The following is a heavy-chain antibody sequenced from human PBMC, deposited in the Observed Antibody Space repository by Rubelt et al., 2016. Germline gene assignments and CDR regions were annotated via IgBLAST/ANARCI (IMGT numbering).Heavy chain of an antibody. D-gene: IGHD6-13*01. CDR3: ARSESGIAAAPDWFDP. V-gene: IGHV4-59*08. Sequence: QVQLQESGPGLVKPSETLSLTCTVSGGSISGYYWSWIRQPPGKGLEWIGYIYYSGSTYYNPSLQSRVTISVDTSKNQFSRKMGSGTAADTAVYYCARSESGIAAAPDWFDPWGQGALVTVSS. CDR1: GGSISGYY. CDR2: IYYSGST. J-gene: IGHJ5*02.